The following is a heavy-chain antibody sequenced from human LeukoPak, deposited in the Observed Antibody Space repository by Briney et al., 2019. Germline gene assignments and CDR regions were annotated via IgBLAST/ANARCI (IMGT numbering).Heavy chain of an antibody. D-gene: IGHD4-17*01. CDR3: ARLHDYGDYYADY. CDR1: GFTFSSYSMN. Sequence: GSLRLSCAASGFTFSSYSMNWVRQAPGKGLEWIGSIYHSGSTSYNPSLKGRLTISVDTSKNQFSLKLTSVTAADTAVYYCARLHDYGDYYADYWGQGTLVTVSS. J-gene: IGHJ4*02. V-gene: IGHV4-39*01. CDR2: IYHSGST.